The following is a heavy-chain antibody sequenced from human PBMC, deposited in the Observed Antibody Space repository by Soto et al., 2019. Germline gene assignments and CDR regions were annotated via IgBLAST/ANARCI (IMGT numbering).Heavy chain of an antibody. Sequence: PSETLSLTCTVSGVSISSYYWTWLRQPPGKGLEWIGYIYYNGNTNYNPSLKSRVTMSVDTSKNQFSLQLTSVTAADTAVYYCARGARITTFGVVRNWFDPWGQGTRVTVSS. CDR2: IYYNGNT. CDR3: ARGARITTFGVVRNWFDP. J-gene: IGHJ5*02. V-gene: IGHV4-59*01. D-gene: IGHD3-3*01. CDR1: GVSISSYY.